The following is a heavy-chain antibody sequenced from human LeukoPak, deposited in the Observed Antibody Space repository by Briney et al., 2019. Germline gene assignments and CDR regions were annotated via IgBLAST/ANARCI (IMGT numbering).Heavy chain of an antibody. Sequence: GGSLGLSCAASGFTFSSYWMHWVRQAPGKGLVWVSRINSDGSSTSYADSVKGRFTISRDNAKNTVYLQMNSLRAEDTAVYYCARVLPTIVVADTAYYYYGMDVWGQGTTVTVSS. CDR1: GFTFSSYW. J-gene: IGHJ6*02. V-gene: IGHV3-74*01. CDR2: INSDGSST. CDR3: ARVLPTIVVADTAYYYYGMDV. D-gene: IGHD6-19*01.